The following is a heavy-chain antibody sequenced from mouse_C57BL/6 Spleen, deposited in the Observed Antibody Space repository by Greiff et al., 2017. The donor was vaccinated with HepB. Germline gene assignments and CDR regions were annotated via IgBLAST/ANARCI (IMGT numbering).Heavy chain of an antibody. D-gene: IGHD2-2*01. CDR2: IYPRDGST. CDR1: GYTFTSYD. V-gene: IGHV1-85*01. J-gene: IGHJ3*01. CDR3: ARYGYDERFAY. Sequence: QVQLQQSGPELVKPGASVKLSCKASGYTFTSYDINWVKQRPGQGLEWIGWIYPRDGSTKYNEKFKGKATLTVDTSSSKAYMELHSLTSEDSAVYFCARYGYDERFAYWGQGTLVTVSA.